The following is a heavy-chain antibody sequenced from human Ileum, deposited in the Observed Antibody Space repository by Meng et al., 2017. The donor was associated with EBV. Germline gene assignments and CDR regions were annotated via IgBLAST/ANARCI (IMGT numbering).Heavy chain of an antibody. Sequence: VKRQRSGPGLVNPSQPRSLTCAIAWDSVSSNSAAWNWIRQSPSRGLEWLGRTYYRSKWYNDYAVSVKSRITINPDTSKNQFSLQLNSVTPEDTAVYYCARDSSSSAYSPFDYWGQGTLVTVSS. D-gene: IGHD3-22*01. V-gene: IGHV6-1*01. J-gene: IGHJ4*02. CDR3: ARDSSSSAYSPFDY. CDR1: WDSVSSNSAA. CDR2: TYYRSKWYN.